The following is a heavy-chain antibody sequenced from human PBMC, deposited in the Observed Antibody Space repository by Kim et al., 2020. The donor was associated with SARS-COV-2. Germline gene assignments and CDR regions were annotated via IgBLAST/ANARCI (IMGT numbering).Heavy chain of an antibody. CDR3: ARGRPMDV. J-gene: IGHJ6*03. Sequence: ASVKVSCKASGYTFTSVYMNWVRQDPGQGLEWMGIINPSDGTTSYPQKFQGRVTMTRDTSTSTVYMELSSLRSEDTAMYYCARGRPMDVWGKGTTVTVSS. CDR2: INPSDGTT. V-gene: IGHV1-46*01. CDR1: GYTFTSVY.